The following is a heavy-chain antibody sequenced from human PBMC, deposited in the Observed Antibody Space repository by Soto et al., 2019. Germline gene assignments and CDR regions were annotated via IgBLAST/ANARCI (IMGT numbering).Heavy chain of an antibody. Sequence: QVQLQESGPGLVKPSGTLSLTCAVSGGSISSSNWWSWVRQPPGKGLEWIGEIYHSGSTNYSPSLTCRVTISLDKSNNQFPLNLTSVTAADTSVYYCARAVCYCSGTSCYQIDYWGQGTLVTVSS. V-gene: IGHV4-4*02. D-gene: IGHD2-2*01. CDR2: IYHSGST. CDR1: GGSISSSNW. J-gene: IGHJ4*02. CDR3: ARAVCYCSGTSCYQIDY.